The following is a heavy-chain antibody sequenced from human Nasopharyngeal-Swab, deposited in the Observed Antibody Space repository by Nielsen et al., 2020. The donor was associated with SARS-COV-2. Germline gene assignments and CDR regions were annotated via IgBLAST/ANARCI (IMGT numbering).Heavy chain of an antibody. J-gene: IGHJ6*02. CDR2: ISYDESNK. CDR1: GFIFSSYA. D-gene: IGHD6-19*01. CDR3: ASAPSIAVAAGYGMDV. V-gene: IGHV3-30-3*01. Sequence: GESLKISCAASGFIFSSYAMHWVRQAPGKGLEWVAVISYDESNKYYADSVKGRFTISRDNSKNTLYLQMNSLRAEDTAVYYCASAPSIAVAAGYGMDVWGQGTTVTVSS.